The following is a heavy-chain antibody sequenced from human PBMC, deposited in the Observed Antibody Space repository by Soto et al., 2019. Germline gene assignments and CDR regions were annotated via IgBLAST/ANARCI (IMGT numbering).Heavy chain of an antibody. D-gene: IGHD3-16*02. CDR2: INHSGST. CDR1: GGSFSGYY. V-gene: IGHV4-34*01. CDR3: ALFTFGGVIVIDY. Sequence: SETLSLTCAVYGGSFSGYYWSWIRQPPGKGLEWIGEINHSGSTNYNPSLKSRVTISVDTSKNQFSLKLSSVTAADTAVYYCALFTFGGVIVIDYWGQGTLVTV. J-gene: IGHJ4*02.